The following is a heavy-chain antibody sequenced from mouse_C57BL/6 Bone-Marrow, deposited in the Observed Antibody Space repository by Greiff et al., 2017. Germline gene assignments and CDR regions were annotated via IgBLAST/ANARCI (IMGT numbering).Heavy chain of an antibody. CDR1: GFTFSSYG. V-gene: IGHV5-6*01. D-gene: IGHD2-1*01. J-gene: IGHJ3*01. Sequence: EVQRVESGGDLVKPGGSLKLSCAASGFTFSSYGMSWVRQTPDKRLEWVATISSGGSYTYYPDSVKGRFTISRDNAKNTLYLQMSSLKSEDTAMYYCARHGGKGRFAYWGQGTLVTVSA. CDR3: ARHGGKGRFAY. CDR2: ISSGGSYT.